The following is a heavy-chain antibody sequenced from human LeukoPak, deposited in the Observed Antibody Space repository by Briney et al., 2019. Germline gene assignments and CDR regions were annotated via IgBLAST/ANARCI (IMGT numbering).Heavy chain of an antibody. V-gene: IGHV3-21*01. CDR3: ARETTVFGCFDY. D-gene: IGHD4-11*01. J-gene: IGHJ4*02. CDR2: ISSSSSYI. Sequence: GGSLRLSCAASGFTVSSNYMNWVRQAPGKGLEWVSSISSSSSYIYYADSVKGRFTISRDNAKNSLYLQMNSLRAEDTAVYYCARETTVFGCFDYWGQGTLVTVSS. CDR1: GFTVSSNY.